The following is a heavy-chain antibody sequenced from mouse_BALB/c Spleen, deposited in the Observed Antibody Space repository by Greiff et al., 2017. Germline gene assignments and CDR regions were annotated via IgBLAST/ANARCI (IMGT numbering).Heavy chain of an antibody. V-gene: IGHV1-14*01. Sequence: LEESGPELVKPGASVKMSCKASGYTFTSYVMHWVKQKPGQGLEWIGYINPYNDGTKYNEKFKGKATLTSDKSSSTAYMELSSLTSEDSAVYYCARQSLYYFDYWGQGTTLTVSS. J-gene: IGHJ2*01. CDR3: ARQSLYYFDY. CDR2: INPYNDGT. CDR1: GYTFTSYV.